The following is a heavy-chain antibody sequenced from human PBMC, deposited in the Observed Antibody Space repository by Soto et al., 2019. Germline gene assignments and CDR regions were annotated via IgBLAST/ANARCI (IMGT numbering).Heavy chain of an antibody. J-gene: IGHJ5*02. CDR2: ISAYNGNT. CDR1: GYTFTSYG. Sequence: QVQLVQSGAEVKKPGASVKVSCKASGYTFTSYGISWVRQAPGQGLEWMGWISAYNGNTNYAQKRQRRVDMSTDSSTRRADMELRSLRSDYTAAYYGESDGGYSGSSWGQGTLVTVSS. D-gene: IGHD1-26*01. V-gene: IGHV1-18*01. CDR3: ESDGGYSGSS.